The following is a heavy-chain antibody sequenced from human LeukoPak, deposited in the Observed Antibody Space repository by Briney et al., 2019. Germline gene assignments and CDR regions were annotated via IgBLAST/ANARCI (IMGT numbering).Heavy chain of an antibody. CDR1: GYTFSSYA. Sequence: GRSLRLSCAGSGYTFSSYAMHWVRQAPGKGLEWVAVISYDGSNKYYADSVKGRFTISRDNSKNTLYLQMNSLRAEDTAVYYCARGRALDYWGQGTLVTVSS. CDR2: ISYDGSNK. CDR3: ARGRALDY. J-gene: IGHJ4*02. V-gene: IGHV3-30*04.